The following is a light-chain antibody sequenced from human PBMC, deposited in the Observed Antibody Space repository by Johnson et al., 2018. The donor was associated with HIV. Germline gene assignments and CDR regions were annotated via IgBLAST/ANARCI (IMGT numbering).Light chain of an antibody. CDR1: SSNIGNSY. Sequence: QPVLTQPPSVSAAPGQKVTISCSGSSSNIGNSYVSWYQQLPGTAPKLLIYDNNKRPSGIPDRFSGSKSGTSATLGITGLQTGDEADYYCGTWDSSLSAVYFFGTGTKVTVL. J-gene: IGLJ1*01. CDR2: DNN. CDR3: GTWDSSLSAVYF. V-gene: IGLV1-51*01.